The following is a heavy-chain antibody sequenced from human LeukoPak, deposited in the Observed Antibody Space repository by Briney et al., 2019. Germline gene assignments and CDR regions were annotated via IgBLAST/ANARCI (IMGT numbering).Heavy chain of an antibody. V-gene: IGHV4-39*01. CDR3: ARRGYSSSWPYDAFDI. Sequence: SETLSLTCTVSGGSISSYYWGWIRQPPGKGLEWIGSIYYSGSTYYNPSLKSRVTISVDTSKNQFSLKLSSVTAADTAVYYCARRGYSSSWPYDAFDIWGQGTMVTVSS. CDR1: GGSISSYY. J-gene: IGHJ3*02. D-gene: IGHD6-13*01. CDR2: IYYSGST.